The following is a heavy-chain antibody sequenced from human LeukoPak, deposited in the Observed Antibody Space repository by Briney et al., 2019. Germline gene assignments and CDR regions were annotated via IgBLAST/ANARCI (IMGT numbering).Heavy chain of an antibody. CDR3: ARGHYDILTGYFDY. D-gene: IGHD3-9*01. Sequence: PGGSLRLSCAASGFTFSSYAMHWVRQAPGKGLEYVSAISSNGGSTYYADSVKGRFTISRDNSKNTLYLQMGSLRAEDKAVYYCARGHYDILTGYFDYWGQGTLVTVSS. J-gene: IGHJ4*02. V-gene: IGHV3-64*02. CDR1: GFTFSSYA. CDR2: ISSNGGST.